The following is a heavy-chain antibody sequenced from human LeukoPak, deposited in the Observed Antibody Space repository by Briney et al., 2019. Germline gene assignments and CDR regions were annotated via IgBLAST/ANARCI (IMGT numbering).Heavy chain of an antibody. Sequence: PGGSLRLSCAASGFTFSSYAMHWVRQAPGKGLEWVAVISYDGSNKYYADSVKGRFTISRNNSKNTLYLQMNSLRAEDTAVYYCARDPVYYDSSGYDTGDYWGQGTLVTVSS. CDR2: ISYDGSNK. CDR1: GFTFSSYA. J-gene: IGHJ4*02. D-gene: IGHD3-22*01. CDR3: ARDPVYYDSSGYDTGDY. V-gene: IGHV3-30*04.